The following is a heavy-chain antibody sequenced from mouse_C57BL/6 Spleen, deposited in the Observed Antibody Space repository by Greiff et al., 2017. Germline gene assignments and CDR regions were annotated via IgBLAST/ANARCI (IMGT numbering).Heavy chain of an antibody. CDR3: ARRGYYWYFDV. J-gene: IGHJ1*03. V-gene: IGHV1-42*01. Sequence: VQLQQSGPELVKPGASVKISCKASGYSFTGYYMNWVKQSPEKSLEWIGEINPSTGGTTYNQKFKAKATLTVDKSSITAYMHVKSLTSEDSAFYYWARRGYYWYFDVWGTGTTVTVSS. D-gene: IGHD2-2*01. CDR1: GYSFTGYY. CDR2: INPSTGGT.